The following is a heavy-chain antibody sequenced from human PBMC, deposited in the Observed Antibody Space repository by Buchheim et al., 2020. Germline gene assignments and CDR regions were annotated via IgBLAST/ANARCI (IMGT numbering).Heavy chain of an antibody. J-gene: IGHJ6*02. CDR3: ARDQRDCTNGVCYKPGGTDV. V-gene: IGHV4-30-2*01. CDR2: IYHSGST. CDR1: GGSISSGGYS. D-gene: IGHD2-8*01. Sequence: QLQLQESGSGLVKPSQTLSLTCAVSGGSISSGGYSWSWIRQPPGKGLEWIGYIYHSGSTYYNPSLKSRVTISVDRSKNQFSLKLSSVTAADTAVYYCARDQRDCTNGVCYKPGGTDVWGQGTT.